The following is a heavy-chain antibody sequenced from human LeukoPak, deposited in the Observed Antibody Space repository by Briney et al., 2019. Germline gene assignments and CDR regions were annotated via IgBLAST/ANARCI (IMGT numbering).Heavy chain of an antibody. Sequence: GGSLGLSCAASGFTFSSYAMNWVRQAPGKGLEWVSAVRGSDAGTSYADSVKGRFTISRDNSKNTLYLQMNSLRAEDTAVYYCAKNRGGSYYSGSDYWGQGTLVTLSS. CDR1: GFTFSSYA. V-gene: IGHV3-23*01. D-gene: IGHD1-26*01. CDR3: AKNRGGSYYSGSDY. J-gene: IGHJ4*02. CDR2: VRGSDAGT.